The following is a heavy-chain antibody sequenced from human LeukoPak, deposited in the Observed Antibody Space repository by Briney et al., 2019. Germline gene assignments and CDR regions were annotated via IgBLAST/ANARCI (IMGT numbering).Heavy chain of an antibody. V-gene: IGHV4-59*06. J-gene: IGHJ4*02. Sequence: PSETLSLTCTVSGGSISNYYWSWIRQHPGKGLEWIGYIYYSGSTYYNPSLKSRATISVDTSKNQFSLKLSSVTAADTAVYYCAKVEMATIFLDYWGQGTLVTVSS. D-gene: IGHD5-24*01. CDR1: GGSISNYY. CDR2: IYYSGST. CDR3: AKVEMATIFLDY.